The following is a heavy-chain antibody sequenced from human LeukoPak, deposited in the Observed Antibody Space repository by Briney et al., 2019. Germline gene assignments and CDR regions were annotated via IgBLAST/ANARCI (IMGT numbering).Heavy chain of an antibody. V-gene: IGHV3-74*01. CDR1: GFSFSNYW. D-gene: IGHD2-21*01. Sequence: GGSLRLSCAASGFSFSNYWMHWVRQAPGKGLVRVSRINSDGSSTTYADSVKGRFTISRDNAKNTLYLQMNSLRAEDTAVYYCARDGVEFYNWFDPWGQGTLVTVSS. CDR3: ARDGVEFYNWFDP. CDR2: INSDGSST. J-gene: IGHJ5*02.